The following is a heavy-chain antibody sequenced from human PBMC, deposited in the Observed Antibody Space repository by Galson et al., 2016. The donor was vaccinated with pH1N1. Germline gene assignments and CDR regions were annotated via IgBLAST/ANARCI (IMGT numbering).Heavy chain of an antibody. Sequence: SLRLSCAASGFTFSRYWMGWVRQAPGKGLEWMANIKQDGSEKNYVDSVKGRFTVSRDNAKNSLYLQMNSLRGGGTAVYYCARDRGFLSVTTSAFHMWGQGTMVTVSS. CDR1: GFTFSRYW. CDR3: ARDRGFLSVTTSAFHM. V-gene: IGHV3-7*03. D-gene: IGHD4-17*01. CDR2: IKQDGSEK. J-gene: IGHJ3*02.